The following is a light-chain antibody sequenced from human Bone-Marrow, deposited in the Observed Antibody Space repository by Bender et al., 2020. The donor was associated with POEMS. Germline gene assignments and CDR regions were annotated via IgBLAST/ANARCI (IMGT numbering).Light chain of an antibody. Sequence: SSELTQPPSVSVYPGQTARITCSGDALPEKYAYWYQQKSGRAPVLVIYEDTKRPPRFPERFSGSSSGTMAALTISGGQVEDDADDYCYSTGNSCEPEGFGGGAQLTVL. CDR3: YSTGNSCEPEG. J-gene: IGLJ3*02. V-gene: IGLV3-10*01. CDR2: EDT. CDR1: ALPEKY.